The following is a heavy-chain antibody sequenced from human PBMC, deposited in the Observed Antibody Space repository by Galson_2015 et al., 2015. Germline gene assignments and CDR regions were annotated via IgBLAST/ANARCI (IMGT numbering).Heavy chain of an antibody. Sequence: SLRLSCAVSGFSFSNYAVHWVRQAPGKGLEYVSGIRSNGGNTSHADSVKGRFTVSRDNSKNTLYLQMSSLRAEDTAVYYCVKSGGSGFKTQDPFDSWCPGTLVTVSS. J-gene: IGHJ4*02. CDR3: VKSGGSGFKTQDPFDS. V-gene: IGHV3-64D*06. CDR2: IRSNGGNT. CDR1: GFSFSNYA. D-gene: IGHD1-26*01.